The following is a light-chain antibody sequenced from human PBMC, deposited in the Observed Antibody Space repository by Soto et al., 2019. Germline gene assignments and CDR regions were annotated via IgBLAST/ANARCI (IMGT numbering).Light chain of an antibody. Sequence: DIQMTQSPPTLSASIGDRVTITCRASQSIARWLAWYQQRPGKAPKLLISQSSNLESGVPSRFSGSGSGTEFTLTISNLQSDDFATYYCQQYKDFWTFGQGTKVEVK. V-gene: IGKV1-5*03. CDR3: QQYKDFWT. CDR1: QSIARW. CDR2: QSS. J-gene: IGKJ1*01.